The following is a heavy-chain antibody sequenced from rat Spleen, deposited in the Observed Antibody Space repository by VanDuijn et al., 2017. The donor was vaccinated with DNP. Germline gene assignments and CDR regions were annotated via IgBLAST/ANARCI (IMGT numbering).Heavy chain of an antibody. CDR2: ISFGGGNT. V-gene: IGHV5S13*01. Sequence: EVQLVESGGDLVQPGRSLTLSCAASGFTFSNYGMAWVRQAPTKGLEWVASISFGGGNTYYRDSVKGRFTISRDNAKNTQYLQMDSLRSEETATYYCARHPQTTGIPDYWGQGVMVTVSS. D-gene: IGHD1-7*01. CDR1: GFTFSNYG. CDR3: ARHPQTTGIPDY. J-gene: IGHJ2*01.